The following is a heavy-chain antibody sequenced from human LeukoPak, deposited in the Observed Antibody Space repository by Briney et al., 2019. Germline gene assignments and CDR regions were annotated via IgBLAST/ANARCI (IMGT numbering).Heavy chain of an antibody. CDR2: IKRKADGGPT. V-gene: IGHV3-15*01. J-gene: IGHJ3*02. CDR3: TTNDAFDI. CDR1: GFTLSDAW. Sequence: GSLRLSCVASGFTLSDAWVNWFRQAPGKGLEWVGRIKRKADGGPTDYAAPVKGRFTISRDDSKDTLYLQMNSLKTEDTAVYYCTTNDAFDIWGQGTMVTVSS.